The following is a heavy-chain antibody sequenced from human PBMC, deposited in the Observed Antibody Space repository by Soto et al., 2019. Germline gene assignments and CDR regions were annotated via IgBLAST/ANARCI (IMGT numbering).Heavy chain of an antibody. J-gene: IGHJ4*02. CDR3: LISKKRLLWFGESGHGKSLDY. D-gene: IGHD3-10*01. CDR2: ISSNGGST. V-gene: IGHV3-64D*06. CDR1: GFTFSSYA. Sequence: GGSLRLSCSASGFTFSSYAMHWVRQAPGKGLEYVSAISSNGGSTYYADSVKGRFTISRDNSKNTLYLQMSSLRAEDTAVYYCLISKKRLLWFGESGHGKSLDYWGQGTLVTVSS.